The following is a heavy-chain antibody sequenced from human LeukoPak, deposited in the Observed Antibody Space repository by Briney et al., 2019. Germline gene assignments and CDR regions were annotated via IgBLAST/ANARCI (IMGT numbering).Heavy chain of an antibody. V-gene: IGHV3-30*18. CDR2: ISYDGSNK. Sequence: GGSLRLSCAASGFTFSSYGMHWVRQAPGKGLEWVAVISYDGSNKYYADSVKGRFTISRDNSKNTLYLQMNSLRAEDTAVYYCAKGPSPGYCSSTSCHRGLFDYWGQGTPVTVSS. CDR1: GFTFSSYG. J-gene: IGHJ4*02. CDR3: AKGPSPGYCSSTSCHRGLFDY. D-gene: IGHD2-2*01.